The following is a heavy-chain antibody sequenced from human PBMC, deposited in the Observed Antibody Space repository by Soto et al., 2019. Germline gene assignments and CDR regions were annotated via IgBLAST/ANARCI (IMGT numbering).Heavy chain of an antibody. D-gene: IGHD2-2*01. J-gene: IGHJ6*03. Sequence: SETLSLTCTVSGGSISSGGYYWSWIRQHPGKGLEWIGYIYYSGSTYYNPSLKSRVTISVDTSKNQFSLKLSSVTAADTAVYYCARGRRGSNYMDVWGKGTTVTVSS. CDR1: GGSISSGGYY. V-gene: IGHV4-31*02. CDR2: IYYSGST. CDR3: ARGRRGSNYMDV.